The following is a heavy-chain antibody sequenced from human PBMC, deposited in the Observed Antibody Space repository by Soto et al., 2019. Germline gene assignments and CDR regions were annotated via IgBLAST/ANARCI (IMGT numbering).Heavy chain of an antibody. CDR2: MSYDGSRQ. CDR3: AKGAWYGSSSSSDS. CDR1: GSSLINYD. D-gene: IGHD6-6*01. V-gene: IGHV3-30*18. Sequence: VQLVESGGGVVQPGRSQRLSCAASGSSLINYDMHWVRQAPGKGLEWVAVMSYDGSRQFYADSVRGRFSVSRDISKSALYLQMSSLRIEDTAIYYCAKGAWYGSSSSSDSWGQGTHVTVSS. J-gene: IGHJ4*02.